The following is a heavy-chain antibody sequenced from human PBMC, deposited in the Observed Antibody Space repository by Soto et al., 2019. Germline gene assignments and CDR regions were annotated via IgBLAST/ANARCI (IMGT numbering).Heavy chain of an antibody. V-gene: IGHV5-51*01. J-gene: IGHJ4*02. D-gene: IGHD6-19*01. CDR1: GYSFTSYW. CDR2: VYPGLTDS. Sequence: PGESLKISCKGSGYSFTSYWFGWVSHMPGNCRYWMGFVYPGLTDSSYSPSFHGEVTISGDKLTSSAYEQLLSLKSSDTGMYYCAGPGAPIAVVGTASRYWGQRTPVTISS. CDR3: AGPGAPIAVVGTASRY.